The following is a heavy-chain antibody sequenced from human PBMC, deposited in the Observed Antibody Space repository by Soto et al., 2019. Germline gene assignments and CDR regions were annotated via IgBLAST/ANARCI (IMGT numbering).Heavy chain of an antibody. CDR3: TTPNMTQAN. CDR1: GFTFSNAW. CDR2: IKIKTDGGTT. Sequence: GGSLRLSCAASGFTFSNAWMSWVRQAPGKGLEWVGRIKIKTDGGTTDYAAPVKGRFTISRDDSKNTLYLQMNSLKTEDTAVYYCTTPNMTQANWGQGTLVTVSS. J-gene: IGHJ4*02. V-gene: IGHV3-15*01.